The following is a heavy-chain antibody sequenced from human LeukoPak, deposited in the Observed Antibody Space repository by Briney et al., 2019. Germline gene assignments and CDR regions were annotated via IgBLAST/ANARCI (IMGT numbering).Heavy chain of an antibody. D-gene: IGHD4-17*01. Sequence: SETLSLSCAVYGGFISGYYWSWLRQPPGKGLEGIGEINHSGSTNYNPSLRSRVTISVDTSKNQFSLKLSSVTAADTAVYYCARGRAVTFSRNYYYYGMDVWGQGTTVTDSS. J-gene: IGHJ6*02. V-gene: IGHV4-34*01. CDR2: INHSGST. CDR3: ARGRAVTFSRNYYYYGMDV. CDR1: GGFISGYY.